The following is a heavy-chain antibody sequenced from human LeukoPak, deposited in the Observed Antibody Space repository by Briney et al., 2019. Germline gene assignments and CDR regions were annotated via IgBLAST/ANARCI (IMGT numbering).Heavy chain of an antibody. J-gene: IGHJ2*01. CDR3: ASYCGGDCYSPLYWYFDL. D-gene: IGHD2-21*02. CDR1: GGSISSSSYY. CDR2: IYYSGST. Sequence: SETLSLTCTVSGGSISSSSYYWGWIRQPPGKGLEWIGSIYYSGSTYYNPSLKSRVTISVGTSKNQFSLKLSSVTAADTAVYYCASYCGGDCYSPLYWYFDLWGRGTLVTVSS. V-gene: IGHV4-39*01.